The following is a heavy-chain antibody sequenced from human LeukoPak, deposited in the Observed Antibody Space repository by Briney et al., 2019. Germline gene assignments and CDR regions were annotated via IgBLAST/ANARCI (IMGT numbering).Heavy chain of an antibody. Sequence: ASVKVSCKASGYTLTGYYMHWVRQAPGQGLEWMGWINPNSGGTNYAQKFQGRVTMTRDTSISTAYMELSRLRSGDTAVYYCARAGSSDYGSGSHRWGIDYWGQGTLVTVSS. CDR3: ARAGSSDYGSGSHRWGIDY. D-gene: IGHD3-10*01. V-gene: IGHV1-2*02. J-gene: IGHJ4*02. CDR1: GYTLTGYY. CDR2: INPNSGGT.